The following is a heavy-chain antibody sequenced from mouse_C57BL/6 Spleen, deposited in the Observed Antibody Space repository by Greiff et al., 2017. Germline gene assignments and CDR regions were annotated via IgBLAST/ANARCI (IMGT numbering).Heavy chain of an antibody. Sequence: EVQLQQSVAELVRPGASVKLSCTASGFNIKYTYMHWVKQRPEQGLEWIGRIDPANGNTKYAPKFQGKATITADTSSNTAYLQLSSLTSEDTAIYYCARSRGNYPNWYFDVWGTGTTVTVSS. D-gene: IGHD2-1*01. CDR1: GFNIKYTY. CDR3: ARSRGNYPNWYFDV. J-gene: IGHJ1*03. CDR2: IDPANGNT. V-gene: IGHV14-3*01.